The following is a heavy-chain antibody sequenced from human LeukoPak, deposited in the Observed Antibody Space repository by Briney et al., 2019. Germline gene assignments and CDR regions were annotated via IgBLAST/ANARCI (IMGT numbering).Heavy chain of an antibody. CDR2: NYHSGST. Sequence: SETLSLTXAVSGYSISSGYYWGWIRQPPGKGLEWIGSNYHSGSTYYNPNLKSRVTISVDTSKNQFSLKLSSVTAADTAVYYCARHPSIFEVVNYWGQGTLVTVSS. V-gene: IGHV4-38-2*01. CDR3: ARHPSIFEVVNY. D-gene: IGHD3-3*01. CDR1: GYSISSGYY. J-gene: IGHJ4*02.